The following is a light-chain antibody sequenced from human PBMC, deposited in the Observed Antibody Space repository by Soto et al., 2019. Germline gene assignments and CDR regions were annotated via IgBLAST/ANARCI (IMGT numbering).Light chain of an antibody. V-gene: IGKV1-5*03. CDR2: RAS. Sequence: DIQMTQSPSTLSASVGDRVTITCRASQSISTWLAWYQHKPGKAPKLLIYRASSLDSEVPSRFSGSGSGTEFTLTSSGLQPEGYAACLRQQQNSYWPCGRGTKEQIK. CDR3: QQQNSYWP. CDR1: QSISTW. J-gene: IGKJ1*01.